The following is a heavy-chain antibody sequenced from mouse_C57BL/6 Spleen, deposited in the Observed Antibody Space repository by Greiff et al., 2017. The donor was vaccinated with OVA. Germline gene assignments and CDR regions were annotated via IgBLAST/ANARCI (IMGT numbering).Heavy chain of an antibody. V-gene: IGHV7-1*01. CDR2: SRNKANDYTT. CDR3: ARAEGYAIDY. J-gene: IGHJ4*01. Sequence: EVKLMESGGGLVQSGRSLRLSCATSGFTFSDFYMEWVRQAPGKGLEWIAASRNKANDYTTEYSASVKGRFIVSRDTSHSILYLQMNALRAKDTAIYYCARAEGYAIDYWGQGTSVTVSS. CDR1: GFTFSDFY.